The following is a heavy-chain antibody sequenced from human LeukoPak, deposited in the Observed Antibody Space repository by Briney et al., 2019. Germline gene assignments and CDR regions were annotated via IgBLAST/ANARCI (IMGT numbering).Heavy chain of an antibody. CDR2: IYPGDSDT. J-gene: IGHJ4*02. CDR1: GYSFTTYW. Sequence: GESLKISCRGSGYSFTTYWIGWVRQMPGKGLEWFVIIYPGDSDTRYTPSFQGQVTMSADKSINTAYLQWSSLRASDTAMYYCARRQGCSSSSCPPDYWGQGTLVTVSP. CDR3: ARRQGCSSSSCPPDY. D-gene: IGHD2-2*01. V-gene: IGHV5-51*01.